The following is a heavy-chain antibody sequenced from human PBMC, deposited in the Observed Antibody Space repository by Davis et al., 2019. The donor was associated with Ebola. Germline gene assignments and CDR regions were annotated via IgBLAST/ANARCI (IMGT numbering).Heavy chain of an antibody. D-gene: IGHD6-6*01. V-gene: IGHV4-30-4*01. CDR1: DDSISSGDFY. CDR2: ISYNGNT. CDR3: ARARSQQLVRTIYYYYGMDV. J-gene: IGHJ6*04. Sequence: MPSETLSLTCTVSDDSISSGDFYWGWIRQPPGKGLEWIGYISYNGNTYYSPSLKSRLTMSVDTSKNQFSLKLSSVTAADTAVYYCARARSQQLVRTIYYYYGMDVWGKGTTVTVSS.